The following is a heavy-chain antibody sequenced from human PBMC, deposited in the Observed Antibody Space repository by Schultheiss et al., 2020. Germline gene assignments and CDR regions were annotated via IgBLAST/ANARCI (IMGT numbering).Heavy chain of an antibody. D-gene: IGHD6-19*01. J-gene: IGHJ5*02. CDR3: ARESAVAGTIGDWFDP. CDR2: IWYDGSNK. CDR1: GFTFSSYA. Sequence: GGSLRLSCAASGFTFSSYAMHWVRQAPGKGLEWVAVIWYDGSNKYYADSVKGRFTISRDNSKNTLYLQMNSLRAEDTAVYYCARESAVAGTIGDWFDPWGQGTLVTVAS. V-gene: IGHV3-33*08.